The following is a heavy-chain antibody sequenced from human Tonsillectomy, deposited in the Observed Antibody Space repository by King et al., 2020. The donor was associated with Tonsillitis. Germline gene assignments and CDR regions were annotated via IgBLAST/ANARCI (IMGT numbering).Heavy chain of an antibody. Sequence: QLQESGPGLLKPSETLSLTCTVSGRSISSYYWSWIRQPPGKGLEWIGWIYYNGSTNYNPSLKSRVTISVDTSKNQISLKLSSVTAADPALYYCAAQTYYDFWSGYNFDYWGQGTLVTVSS. J-gene: IGHJ4*02. CDR3: AAQTYYDFWSGYNFDY. CDR2: IYYNGST. D-gene: IGHD3-3*01. CDR1: GRSISSYY. V-gene: IGHV4-59*01.